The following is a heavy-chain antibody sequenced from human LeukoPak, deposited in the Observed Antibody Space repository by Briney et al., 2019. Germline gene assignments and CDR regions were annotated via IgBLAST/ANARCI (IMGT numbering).Heavy chain of an antibody. Sequence: GGSLRLSCAASGFTFSSYGMHWVRQAPGKGLEWVAFIRYDGSNKYYADSVKGRFTISRDNSKNTLYLQMNSLRAEDTAVYYCAKHYYDSSGYPLGAFDIWGQGTMVTVSS. CDR2: IRYDGSNK. J-gene: IGHJ3*02. V-gene: IGHV3-30*02. CDR1: GFTFSSYG. CDR3: AKHYYDSSGYPLGAFDI. D-gene: IGHD3-22*01.